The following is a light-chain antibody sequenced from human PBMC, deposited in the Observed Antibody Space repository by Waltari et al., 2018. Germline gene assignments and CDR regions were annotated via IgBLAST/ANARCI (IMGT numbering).Light chain of an antibody. V-gene: IGLV2-23*01. Sequence: QSALPQPASVSGSPGQSIPISSTGTCSDVGDYTLFSWYQQHPGKAPKLMIYEGSNRPSGISHRFSGSKSGNTASLTISGLQAEDEADYYCCSYAVGAIYVFGTGTKVTVL. J-gene: IGLJ1*01. CDR2: EGS. CDR3: CSYAVGAIYV. CDR1: CSDVGDYTL.